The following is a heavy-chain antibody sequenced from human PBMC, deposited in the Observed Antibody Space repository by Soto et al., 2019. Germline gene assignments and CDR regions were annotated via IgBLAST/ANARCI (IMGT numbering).Heavy chain of an antibody. CDR2: INPDSGAT. CDR1: GYSFTGYY. J-gene: IGHJ4*02. D-gene: IGHD2-8*02. CDR3: ARGDYGTGGYTFPYFDY. Sequence: HEHLGQSGAEGKRPGASLKVSCKASGYSFTGYYIHWVRQAPGQGLEWMGWINPDSGATNYAQNFQGRGTLTSDTSISTASMDLTSLTSDDTAVYYGARGDYGTGGYTFPYFDYWGQGTLVIVSS. V-gene: IGHV1-2*02.